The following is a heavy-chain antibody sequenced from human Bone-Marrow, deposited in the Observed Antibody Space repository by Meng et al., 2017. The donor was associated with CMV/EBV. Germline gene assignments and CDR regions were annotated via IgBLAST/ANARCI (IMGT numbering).Heavy chain of an antibody. D-gene: IGHD3-3*01. CDR2: IGTTSSYI. CDR3: ARDSELEWLYYGMDV. J-gene: IGHJ6*02. CDR1: GFTFSSYW. V-gene: IGHV3-21*01. Sequence: GESLKISCAASGFTFSSYWMHWVRQAPGRGLEWVSSIGTTSSYIYYADSVKGRFTISRDNAKNSLYLQMNSLRAEDTAVYYCARDSELEWLYYGMDVWGQGTTVTVSS.